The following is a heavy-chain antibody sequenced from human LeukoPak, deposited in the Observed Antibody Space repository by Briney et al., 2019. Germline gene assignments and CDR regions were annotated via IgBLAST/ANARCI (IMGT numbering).Heavy chain of an antibody. CDR3: ARVSSRGRYCSGGSCFGDWFDP. CDR2: IYTSGST. D-gene: IGHD2-15*01. J-gene: IGHJ5*02. V-gene: IGHV4-59*10. Sequence: SETLSLTCAVSGGSISSYYWSWIRQPAGKGLEWIGRIYTSGSTNYIPYITSRVTISVATSKNQFSLKLSSETAADAAVYYCARVSSRGRYCSGGSCFGDWFDPWGQGTLVTVSS. CDR1: GGSISSYY.